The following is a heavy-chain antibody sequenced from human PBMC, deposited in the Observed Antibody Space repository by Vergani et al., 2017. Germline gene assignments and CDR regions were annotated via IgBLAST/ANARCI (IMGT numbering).Heavy chain of an antibody. D-gene: IGHD6-19*01. Sequence: QLQLQESGPGLVKPSATLSLTCSVSGASIRSSNYYWGWIRQPPGKGLEWIASIYYSGSTYYNPSLKSRVTISVDTSKNQLSLKLSSVTAADTAVYFCAGHSTVEWLVIFVWIDPWGQGILVTVSS. CDR1: GASIRSSNYY. CDR3: AGHSTVEWLVIFVWIDP. J-gene: IGHJ5*02. CDR2: IYYSGST. V-gene: IGHV4-39*01.